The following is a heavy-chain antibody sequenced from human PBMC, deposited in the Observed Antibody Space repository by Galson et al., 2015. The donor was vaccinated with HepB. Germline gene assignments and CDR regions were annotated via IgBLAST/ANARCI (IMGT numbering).Heavy chain of an antibody. CDR1: GYPFNTFA. D-gene: IGHD3-10*01. J-gene: IGHJ4*02. Sequence: SVKVSCKASGYPFNTFAIHWLRQAPGQRPEWMGWINADNGDTKYSQTFQGRVTITRDTSASIVYMELSSLRYEDTAVIYCARLYGSTAFWGQGTLVTVSS. CDR3: ARLYGSTAF. CDR2: INADNGDT. V-gene: IGHV1-3*01.